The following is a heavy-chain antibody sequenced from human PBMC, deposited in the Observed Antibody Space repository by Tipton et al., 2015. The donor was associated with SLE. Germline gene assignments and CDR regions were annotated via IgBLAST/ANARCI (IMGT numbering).Heavy chain of an antibody. D-gene: IGHD5-18*01. CDR2: INPNSGGA. Sequence: QLVQSGAEVKRPGASVRVSCKASGYPFTGFFVHWVRQAPGQGLEWMGRINPNSGGADYAQQFQGRVTMTSDTSTSTAYMELRSLRSDDTAIYYCARVRVDTAMGVFDFWGQGTLVTVSS. CDR3: ARVRVDTAMGVFDF. CDR1: GYPFTGFF. J-gene: IGHJ4*02. V-gene: IGHV1-2*06.